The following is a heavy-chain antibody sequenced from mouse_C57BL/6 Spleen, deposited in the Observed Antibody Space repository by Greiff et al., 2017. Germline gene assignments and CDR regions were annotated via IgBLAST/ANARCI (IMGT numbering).Heavy chain of an antibody. D-gene: IGHD2-3*01. Sequence: VQLQQPGAELVKPGASVKLSCKASGYTFTSYWMHWVKQRPGQGLAWIGMIHPNSGSTNYNQKFKSKATLTVDKSSSPTYVHLSSLTSEDSAVYDCAGYDGDSDYWGQGTTLTVSS. V-gene: IGHV1-64*01. CDR2: IHPNSGST. CDR1: GYTFTSYW. J-gene: IGHJ2*01. CDR3: AGYDGDSDY.